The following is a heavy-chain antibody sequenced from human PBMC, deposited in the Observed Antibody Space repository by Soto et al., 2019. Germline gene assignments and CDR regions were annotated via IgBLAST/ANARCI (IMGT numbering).Heavy chain of an antibody. J-gene: IGHJ3*02. Sequence: ASVKVSCKASGCTFSSYAISWVRQAPGQGLEWMGGIIPIFGTANYAQKFQGRVTITADESTSTAYMELSSLRSEDTAVYYCARDTRIVGAAPDAFDIWGQGTMVTVSS. D-gene: IGHD1-26*01. CDR3: ARDTRIVGAAPDAFDI. V-gene: IGHV1-69*13. CDR1: GCTFSSYA. CDR2: IIPIFGTA.